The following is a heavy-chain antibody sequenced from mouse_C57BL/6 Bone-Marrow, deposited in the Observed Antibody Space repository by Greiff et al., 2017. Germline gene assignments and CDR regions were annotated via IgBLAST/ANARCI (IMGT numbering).Heavy chain of an antibody. J-gene: IGHJ4*01. Sequence: QVQLQQPGAELVKPGASVKLSCKASGYTFTSYWMQWVKQRPGQGLEWIGEIDPSDSYTNYNQKFKGKATLTVDTSSSTAYMQLSSLTSEDSAVYYCAREVYYDYENYARDYWGQGTSVTVSS. V-gene: IGHV1-50*01. CDR1: GYTFTSYW. CDR3: AREVYYDYENYARDY. D-gene: IGHD2-4*01. CDR2: IDPSDSYT.